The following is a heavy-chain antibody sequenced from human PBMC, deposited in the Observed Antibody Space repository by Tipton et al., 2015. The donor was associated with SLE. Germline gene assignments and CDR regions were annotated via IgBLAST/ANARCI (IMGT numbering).Heavy chain of an antibody. V-gene: IGHV1-2*02. CDR1: GYTFTGSY. J-gene: IGHJ4*02. Sequence: QSGPEVKKPGASMKVSCKASGYTFTGSYIHWVRQAPGQGLEWMGWINPNSGGTDYAQKFQGRVTMTRDTSISTAYMELTRLRSDDTAVYYCAREITMVRGVIGYFDFWGQGTLVTVSS. D-gene: IGHD3-10*01. CDR3: AREITMVRGVIGYFDF. CDR2: INPNSGGT.